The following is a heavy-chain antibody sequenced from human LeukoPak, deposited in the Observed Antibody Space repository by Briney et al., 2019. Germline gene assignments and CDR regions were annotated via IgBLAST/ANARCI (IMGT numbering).Heavy chain of an antibody. CDR3: AKEVRTSGRAGIFGY. Sequence: GGSLRPSCVPSTFTFSNSVMHWVRQAPGKGLEWVSGISIDGNGKYYADSVRGRITISRDNSKNTLYLEMNSLSAEDTAVYYCAKEVRTSGRAGIFGYWGQGTLVTVSS. J-gene: IGHJ4*02. CDR2: ISIDGNGK. D-gene: IGHD2-2*01. V-gene: IGHV3-30*04. CDR1: TFTFSNSV.